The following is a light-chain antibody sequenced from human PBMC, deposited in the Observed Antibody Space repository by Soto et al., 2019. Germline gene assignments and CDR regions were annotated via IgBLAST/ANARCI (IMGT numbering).Light chain of an antibody. V-gene: IGKV3-20*01. CDR3: RQYDGSHPMYT. J-gene: IGKJ2*01. CDR1: QSVNGDY. Sequence: DILLTQSPGTLSLSPGERATLSCRTSQSVNGDYLGWYQQRPGQAPRLLIYGTSNRATGIPDRFSGSGSGTVLTLTISRLEPEDFGVYSCRQYDGSHPMYTFGQGTKLEIK. CDR2: GTS.